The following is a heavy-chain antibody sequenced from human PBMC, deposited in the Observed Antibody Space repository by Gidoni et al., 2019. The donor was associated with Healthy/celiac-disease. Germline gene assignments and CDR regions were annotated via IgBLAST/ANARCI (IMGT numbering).Heavy chain of an antibody. V-gene: IGHV1-46*01. J-gene: IGHJ3*02. D-gene: IGHD5-12*01. CDR3: ARDASRAYSGYENSNDAFDI. CDR2: INPSGGST. Sequence: QVQLVQSGAEVKKPGASVKVSCKASGYTFTSYYMHCVRQAPGQGLEWMGIINPSGGSTSYAQKFQGRVTMTRDTSTSTVYMELSSLRSEDTAVYYCARDASRAYSGYENSNDAFDIWGQGTMVTVSS. CDR1: GYTFTSYY.